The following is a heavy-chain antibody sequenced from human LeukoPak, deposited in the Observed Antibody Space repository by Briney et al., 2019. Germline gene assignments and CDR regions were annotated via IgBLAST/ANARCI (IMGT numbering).Heavy chain of an antibody. CDR3: ARDVTMVRGDHDY. CDR2: ISSSSSYI. Sequence: GGSLRLSCAASGFTFSSYWMSWVRQAPGKGLEWVSSISSSSSYIYYADSVKGRFTISRDNAKNSLYLQMNSLRAEDTAVYYCARDVTMVRGDHDYWGQGTLVTVSS. D-gene: IGHD3-10*01. J-gene: IGHJ4*02. CDR1: GFTFSSYW. V-gene: IGHV3-21*01.